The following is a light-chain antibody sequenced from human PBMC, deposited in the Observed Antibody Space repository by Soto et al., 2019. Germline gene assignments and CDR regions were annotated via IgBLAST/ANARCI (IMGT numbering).Light chain of an antibody. V-gene: IGKV1-5*01. CDR2: DAS. Sequence: DIQMTQSPSTLSASVGDRVTITCRASQSMNSWLAWYQQKPGKAPKLLIYDASTLQSGVPSRFSGSGSGTEFTLTISSLQPDDFATYYCQQYKDYSPYTFGQGTKLEIK. CDR3: QQYKDYSPYT. CDR1: QSMNSW. J-gene: IGKJ2*01.